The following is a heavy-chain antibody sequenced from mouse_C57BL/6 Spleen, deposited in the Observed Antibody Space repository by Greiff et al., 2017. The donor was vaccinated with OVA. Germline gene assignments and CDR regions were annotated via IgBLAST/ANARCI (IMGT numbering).Heavy chain of an antibody. CDR3: AREDYDWYFDV. Sequence: EVQGVESGPELVKPGDSVKISCKASGYSFTGYFMNWVMQSHGKSLEWIGRINPYNGDTFYNQKFKGKATLTVDKSSSTAHMELRSLTSEDSAVYYCAREDYDWYFDVWGTGTTVTVSS. V-gene: IGHV1-20*01. CDR1: GYSFTGYF. D-gene: IGHD2-4*01. J-gene: IGHJ1*03. CDR2: INPYNGDT.